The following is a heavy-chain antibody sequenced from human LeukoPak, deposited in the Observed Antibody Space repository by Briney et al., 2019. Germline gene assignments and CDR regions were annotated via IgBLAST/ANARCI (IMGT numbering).Heavy chain of an antibody. J-gene: IGHJ4*02. V-gene: IGHV4-59*01. D-gene: IGHD1-1*01. Sequence: SETLSLTCTVSGGPISNYYWTWIRQPPGKELEWIGYVYYGGSTNYNPSLKSRLTISVDTSKNQFSLELSSVTAADTAIYYCARVEVHGQSDYWGQGTLVTVSS. CDR2: VYYGGST. CDR1: GGPISNYY. CDR3: ARVEVHGQSDY.